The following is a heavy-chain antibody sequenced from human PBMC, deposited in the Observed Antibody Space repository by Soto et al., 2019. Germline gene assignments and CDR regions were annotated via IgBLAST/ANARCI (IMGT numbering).Heavy chain of an antibody. V-gene: IGHV4-59*01. CDR2: IYYSGST. D-gene: IGHD6-19*01. CDR3: ARYSSGWYKYAFDI. Sequence: SETLSLTCTVSGGSISSYYWSWIRQPPGKGLEWIGYIYYSGSTNYNPSLKSRVTISVDTSKNQFSLKLGSVTAADTAVYYCARYSSGWYKYAFDIWGQGTMVTVSS. CDR1: GGSISSYY. J-gene: IGHJ3*02.